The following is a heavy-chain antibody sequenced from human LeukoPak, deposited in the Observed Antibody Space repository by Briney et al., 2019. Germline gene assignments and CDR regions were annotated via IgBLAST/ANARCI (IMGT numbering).Heavy chain of an antibody. CDR2: ISPFNGNT. J-gene: IGHJ3*02. V-gene: IGHV1-18*01. Sequence: ASVRVSCKASGYTFNTYGINRVRQAPGQGLEWIGWISPFNGNTNYAQNVQGRATMTTDTSTSTAYMDLRGLRSDDTAVYYCARDFLAVSDAFDIWGQGTMVTVSS. CDR1: GYTFNTYG. CDR3: ARDFLAVSDAFDI.